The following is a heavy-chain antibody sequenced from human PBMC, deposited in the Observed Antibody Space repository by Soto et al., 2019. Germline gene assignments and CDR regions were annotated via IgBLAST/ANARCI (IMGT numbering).Heavy chain of an antibody. Sequence: QVHLQESGPGLVKPSQTLSLTCSVSGGSINNGVYFWSWIRQHPGKGLEWIGYVHASGSTYYNPSLKRRVDMSIDTSKNQFYLRLRSVTAADTGVFFCVRGFVEAAMAFDYWGPGTLITVSS. D-gene: IGHD5-18*01. CDR2: VHASGST. J-gene: IGHJ4*02. CDR3: VRGFVEAAMAFDY. CDR1: GGSINNGVYF. V-gene: IGHV4-31*03.